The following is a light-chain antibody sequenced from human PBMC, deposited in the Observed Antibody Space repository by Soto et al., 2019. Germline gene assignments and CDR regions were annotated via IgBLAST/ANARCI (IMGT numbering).Light chain of an antibody. J-gene: IGLJ2*01. CDR1: SSDVGSYNL. V-gene: IGLV2-23*03. Sequence: QSALTQPASVSGSPGQSITISCTGTSSDVGSYNLVSWYQQHPGKAPKLMIYEGSKRPSGVSSRFSGSKSGNTASLTISGLQAEDEADYHCCSYAGGTTFVVFGGGTKVTVL. CDR2: EGS. CDR3: CSYAGGTTFVV.